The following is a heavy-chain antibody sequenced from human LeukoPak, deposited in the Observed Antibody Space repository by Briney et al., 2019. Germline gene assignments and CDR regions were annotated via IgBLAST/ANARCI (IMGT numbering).Heavy chain of an antibody. CDR1: GFTFSSYA. J-gene: IGHJ3*02. CDR3: AKNWGATIYYAFDI. V-gene: IGHV3-30-3*02. Sequence: GGSLRLSCAASGFTFSSYAMHWVRQAPGKGLEWVAVISHDGSNKYYADSVKGRFTISRDNSKNTLYLQMNSLRAEDTAVYYCAKNWGATIYYAFDIWGQGTMVTVSS. D-gene: IGHD5-12*01. CDR2: ISHDGSNK.